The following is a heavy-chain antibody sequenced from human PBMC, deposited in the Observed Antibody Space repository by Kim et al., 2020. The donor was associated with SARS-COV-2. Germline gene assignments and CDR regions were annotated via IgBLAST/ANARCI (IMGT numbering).Heavy chain of an antibody. J-gene: IGHJ5*02. CDR3: ATLDIVVVPAARDLFDP. CDR2: IDPSDSYT. Sequence: GESLKISCKGSGYSFTSYWISWVRQMPGKGLEWMGRIDPSDSYTNYSPSFQGHVTISADKSISTAYLQWSSLKASDTAMYYCATLDIVVVPAARDLFDPWGQGTLVTVSS. V-gene: IGHV5-10-1*01. CDR1: GYSFTSYW. D-gene: IGHD2-2*03.